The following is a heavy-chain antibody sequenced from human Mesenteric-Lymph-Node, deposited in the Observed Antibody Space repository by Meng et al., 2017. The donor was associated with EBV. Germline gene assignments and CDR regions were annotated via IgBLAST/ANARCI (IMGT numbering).Heavy chain of an antibody. CDR3: ARKEQQLVHYFDY. CDR2: INHSGST. CDR1: GGSFSGYY. J-gene: IGHJ4*02. D-gene: IGHD6-13*01. Sequence: QGQLQQWGAGLLKPSETLSLTCAVYGGSFSGYYWSWIRQPPGKGLEWIGEINHSGSTNYTPSLKSRVTISVDTSKNQFSLKLSSVTAADTAVYYCARKEQQLVHYFDYWGQGTLVTVSS. V-gene: IGHV4-34*01.